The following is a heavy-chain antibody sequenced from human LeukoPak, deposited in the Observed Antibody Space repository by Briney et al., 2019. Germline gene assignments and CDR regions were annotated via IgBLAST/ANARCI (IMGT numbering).Heavy chain of an antibody. CDR1: GGSISSGGYY. CDR3: ATARDSSAFYGFDY. CDR2: IYYSGSTSGST. V-gene: IGHV4-31*03. J-gene: IGHJ4*02. Sequence: SESLSLTCTVSGGSISSGGYYWSWIRQYPGEGLEWVGSIYYSGSTSGSTYYNPSLKSRLTISIDTSENQFSLELSSVTAADTAIYYCATARDSSAFYGFDYWGQGTLVTVSS. D-gene: IGHD3-22*01.